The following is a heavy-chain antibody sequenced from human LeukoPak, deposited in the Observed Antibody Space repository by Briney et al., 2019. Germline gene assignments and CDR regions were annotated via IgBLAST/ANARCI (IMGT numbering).Heavy chain of an antibody. CDR2: INAGNGNT. D-gene: IGHD2-15*01. CDR1: GYTFTSYA. Sequence: ASVKVSCKASGYTFTSYAMHWVRQAPGQRLEWMGWINAGNGNTKCSQKFQGRVTITRDTSASTAYMELSSLRSEDTAVYYCAKNEVEGLVAAPRYSWFAPWGRGPLVPVSS. CDR3: AKNEVEGLVAAPRYSWFAP. J-gene: IGHJ5*02. V-gene: IGHV1-3*01.